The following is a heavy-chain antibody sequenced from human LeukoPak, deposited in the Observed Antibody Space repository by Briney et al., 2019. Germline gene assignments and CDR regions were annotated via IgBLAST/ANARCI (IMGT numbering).Heavy chain of an antibody. CDR3: ARVGGWLPHFDY. J-gene: IGHJ4*02. CDR1: GFTFSSYA. V-gene: IGHV3-23*01. D-gene: IGHD5-24*01. Sequence: PGGSLRLSCAASGFTFSSYAMSWVRQAPGKGLEWVSAISGSGGSTYYADSVKGRFTISRDNSKNTLYLQMNSLRAEDTAVYYCARVGGWLPHFDYWGQGILVTVSS. CDR2: ISGSGGST.